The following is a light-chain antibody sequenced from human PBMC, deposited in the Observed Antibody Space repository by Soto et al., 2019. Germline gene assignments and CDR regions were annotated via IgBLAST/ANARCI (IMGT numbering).Light chain of an antibody. CDR1: SSDVGSYSL. CDR2: EGS. J-gene: IGLJ2*01. Sequence: QSVLTQPASVSGSPGQSITISCTGTSSDVGSYSLVSWYQQHPGKAPKLMIYEGSKRPSGVSNRFSGSKSGNTASLTISGLQAEDEADYYCCSYAGSSTFVVVFGGGTKVTVL. V-gene: IGLV2-23*03. CDR3: CSYAGSSTFVVV.